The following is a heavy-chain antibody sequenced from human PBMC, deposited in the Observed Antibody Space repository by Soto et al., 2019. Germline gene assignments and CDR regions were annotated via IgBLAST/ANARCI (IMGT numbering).Heavy chain of an antibody. CDR3: ASLPALSGYSGYEAFDI. Sequence: GGSLRLSCAASGFTFSSYAMSWVRQAPGKGLEWVSSISSSSSYIYYADSVKGRFTISRDNAKNSLYLQMNSLRAEDTAVYYCASLPALSGYSGYEAFDIWGQGTMVTVSS. CDR2: ISSSSSYI. J-gene: IGHJ3*02. CDR1: GFTFSSYA. V-gene: IGHV3-21*01. D-gene: IGHD5-12*01.